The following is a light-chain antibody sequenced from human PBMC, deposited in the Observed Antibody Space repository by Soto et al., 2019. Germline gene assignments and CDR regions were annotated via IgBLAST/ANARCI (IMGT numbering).Light chain of an antibody. CDR3: QQYNNWPPLS. CDR2: GAS. J-gene: IGKJ4*01. Sequence: EIVLTQSPATLSVSPGGRATLSCRASQSVSSNLAWYQQKPGQAPRLLIYGASTSATGIPARFSGSGCGTDFTLSISSLQSEDFAVYYCQQYNNWPPLSFGGGTKVEIK. V-gene: IGKV3-15*01. CDR1: QSVSSN.